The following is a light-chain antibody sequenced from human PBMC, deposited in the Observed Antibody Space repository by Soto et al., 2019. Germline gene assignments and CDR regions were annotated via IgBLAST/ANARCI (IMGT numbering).Light chain of an antibody. CDR3: QQYNNWPRT. J-gene: IGKJ1*01. CDR2: AAP. V-gene: IGKV1-5*01. CDR1: QTISSW. Sequence: DIQMTQSPSTLSGSVGDRVTITCRASQTISSWLAWYQQKPGKAPKFLIYAAPTLQSGAPSRFSGSGSGTEFTLTISSLQSEDFAVYYCQQYNNWPRTFGQGTKVDIK.